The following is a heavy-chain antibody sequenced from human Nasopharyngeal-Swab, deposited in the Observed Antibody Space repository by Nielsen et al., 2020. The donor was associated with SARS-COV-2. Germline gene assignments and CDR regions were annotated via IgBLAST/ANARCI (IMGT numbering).Heavy chain of an antibody. CDR2: ISGSGGST. CDR1: GFTFNSHG. Sequence: LSLTCAASGFTFNSHGMHWVRQAPGKGLEWVSAISGSGGSTYYADSVKGRFTISRDNSKNTLYLQMNSLRAEDTAVYYCAKGIRGFDYWGQGTLVTVSS. CDR3: AKGIRGFDY. J-gene: IGHJ4*02. V-gene: IGHV3-23*01.